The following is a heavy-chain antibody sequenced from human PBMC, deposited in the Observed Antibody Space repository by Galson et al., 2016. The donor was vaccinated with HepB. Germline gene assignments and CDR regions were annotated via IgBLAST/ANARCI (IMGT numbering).Heavy chain of an antibody. D-gene: IGHD4-17*01. Sequence: SVKVSCKASGCTFTTYGISWVRQAPGQGLEWMGWISAYNGNTNYAQNLQGRVTMTTDTSTSTAYMELRSLRSDDTAVYYCARIYGDYGIFYWGQGTLVTVSS. V-gene: IGHV1-18*01. CDR2: ISAYNGNT. CDR3: ARIYGDYGIFY. J-gene: IGHJ4*02. CDR1: GCTFTTYG.